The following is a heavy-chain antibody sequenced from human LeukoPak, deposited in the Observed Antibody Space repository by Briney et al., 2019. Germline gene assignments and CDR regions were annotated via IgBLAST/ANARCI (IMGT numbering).Heavy chain of an antibody. V-gene: IGHV3-13*01. CDR3: ARGNHDSSGYYVGAFDI. D-gene: IGHD3-22*01. J-gene: IGHJ3*02. CDR1: GFNFSAYD. Sequence: GGSLRLSCAASGFNFSAYDVHWVRQATGKGLEWVSTIGTAADSYSEGSVKGRFTISRENAKNSLFLQMNSLRVGDTAVYYCARGNHDSSGYYVGAFDIWGQGTMVTVSS. CDR2: IGTAADS.